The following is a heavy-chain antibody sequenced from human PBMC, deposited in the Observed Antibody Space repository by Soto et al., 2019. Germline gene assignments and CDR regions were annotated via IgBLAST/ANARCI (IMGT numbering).Heavy chain of an antibody. J-gene: IGHJ6*03. V-gene: IGHV3-23*01. CDR1: GFTFSSYA. CDR3: AKRGISIVVVPSARPGDHHYYMEF. CDR2: ISGSGGST. D-gene: IGHD2-2*01. Sequence: GGSLRLSCAASGFTFSSYAMSWVRQAPGKGLEWVSAISGSGGSTYYADSVKGRFTISRDNSKNTLYLQMNSLRAEDTAVYYCAKRGISIVVVPSARPGDHHYYMEFWGKGTTVNVSS.